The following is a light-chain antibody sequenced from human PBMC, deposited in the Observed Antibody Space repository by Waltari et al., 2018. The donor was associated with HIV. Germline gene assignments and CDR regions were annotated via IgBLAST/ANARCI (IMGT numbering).Light chain of an antibody. CDR3: QHNYRTPYT. CDR1: QSISTY. CDR2: AAS. Sequence: DIQMTQSPSSLSASVGDKVTITCRASQSISTYLNWYQQTAGKAPNLLIYAASTLQIGVPSRFSGGGSGTDFTLTISGLQHEDFATYFCQHNYRTPYTFGQGTKVDLK. J-gene: IGKJ2*01. V-gene: IGKV1-39*01.